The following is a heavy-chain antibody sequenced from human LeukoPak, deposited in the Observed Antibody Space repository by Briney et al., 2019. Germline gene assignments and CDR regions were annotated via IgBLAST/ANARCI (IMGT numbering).Heavy chain of an antibody. J-gene: IGHJ4*02. D-gene: IGHD4-23*01. V-gene: IGHV4-59*12. CDR3: ARDDPRTTVASY. Sequence: ASETLSLTCTVSGGSLSRYYWSWIRQPPGKRLEWIGYIFYSGSTNYNPSLKSRVTISVDTSKNQFSLKLSSVTAADTAVYYCARDDPRTTVASYWGQGTLVTVSS. CDR2: IFYSGST. CDR1: GGSLSRYY.